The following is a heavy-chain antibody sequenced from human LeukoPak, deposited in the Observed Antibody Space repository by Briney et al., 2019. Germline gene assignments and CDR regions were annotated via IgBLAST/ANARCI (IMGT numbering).Heavy chain of an antibody. Sequence: PGTSLRLSCAASGFIFSIYGMHWVRQAPGKGLEWVAVISYDGSNKYYADSVRGRFTISRDNSKNTLYLQMNSLRAEDTAVYYCARGPGDTDYWGQGTLVTVSS. CDR3: ARGPGDTDY. D-gene: IGHD4-17*01. V-gene: IGHV3-30*03. J-gene: IGHJ4*02. CDR1: GFIFSIYG. CDR2: ISYDGSNK.